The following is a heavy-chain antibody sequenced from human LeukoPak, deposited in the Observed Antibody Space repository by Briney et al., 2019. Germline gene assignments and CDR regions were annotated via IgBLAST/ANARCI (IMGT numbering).Heavy chain of an antibody. CDR3: AREEGGAGLYGFDI. CDR1: GFTFSSYS. D-gene: IGHD1-26*01. Sequence: GGSLRLSCAASGFTFSSYSMNWVRQAPGKGLEWVSYISSSSSTIYYADSVKGRFTISRGNAKNSLYLQMNSLRDEDTAVYYCAREEGGAGLYGFDIWGQGTMVTVSS. V-gene: IGHV3-48*02. J-gene: IGHJ3*02. CDR2: ISSSSSTI.